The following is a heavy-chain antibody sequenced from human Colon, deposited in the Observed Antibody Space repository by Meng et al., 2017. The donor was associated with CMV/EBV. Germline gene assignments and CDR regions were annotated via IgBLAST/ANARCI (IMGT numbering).Heavy chain of an antibody. CDR2: INHSGST. CDR3: ARDNPILAPG. CDR1: GGSFSGYY. J-gene: IGHJ4*02. D-gene: IGHD2-15*01. Sequence: SETLSLTCAVYGGSFSGYYWSWIRQPPGKGLEWIGEINHSGSTNYNPSLKSRVTISVDTSKNQFSLKLSSVTAADTAVYYCARDNPILAPGWGQGTLVTVSS. V-gene: IGHV4-34*01.